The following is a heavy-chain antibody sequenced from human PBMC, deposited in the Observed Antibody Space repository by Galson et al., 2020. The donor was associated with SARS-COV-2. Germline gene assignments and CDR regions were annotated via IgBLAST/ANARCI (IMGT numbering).Heavy chain of an antibody. CDR2: IYWNDDK. V-gene: IGHV2-5*01. CDR1: GFSLDSGGVS. D-gene: IGHD7-27*01. CDR3: VRSPDWGHRRDD. Sequence: SGPTLVKPTQTLTLTCTFSGFSLDSGGVSVGWIRQPPGKALEYLTYIYWNDDKRYSPTLKSRLTVTKDTSRNQVVLTMTNMAPVDTATYYCVRSPDWGHRRDDWGRGILVTGSS. J-gene: IGHJ4*01.